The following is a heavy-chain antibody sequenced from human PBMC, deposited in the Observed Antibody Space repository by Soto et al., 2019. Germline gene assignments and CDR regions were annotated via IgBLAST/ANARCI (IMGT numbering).Heavy chain of an antibody. J-gene: IGHJ4*02. Sequence: QVQLQQSGPGLVKPSQTLSLTCAISGDSVSSNSAAWNWIRQSPSRGLEWLGRTYYRSKWYNDYAVSVKSRLTINPHTSKNQFSLQLNSVTPEDTAVYYCARVGYCSSTSCYAPCDHWGQGTLVTVSS. V-gene: IGHV6-1*01. D-gene: IGHD2-2*03. CDR2: TYYRSKWYN. CDR1: GDSVSSNSAA. CDR3: ARVGYCSSTSCYAPCDH.